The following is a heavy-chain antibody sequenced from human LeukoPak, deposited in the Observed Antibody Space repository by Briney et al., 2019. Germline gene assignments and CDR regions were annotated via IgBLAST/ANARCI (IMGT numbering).Heavy chain of an antibody. Sequence: SETLSLTCAVYGGSFSGYYWSWIRQPPGKGLEWIGEINHSGSTNYNPSLKSRVTISVDTSKNQFSLKLSSVTAADTAVYYCARGRGRGGYPHYYYYMDVWGKGTTVTVSS. CDR3: ARGRGRGGYPHYYYYMDV. J-gene: IGHJ6*03. D-gene: IGHD1-26*01. CDR2: INHSGST. V-gene: IGHV4-34*01. CDR1: GGSFSGYY.